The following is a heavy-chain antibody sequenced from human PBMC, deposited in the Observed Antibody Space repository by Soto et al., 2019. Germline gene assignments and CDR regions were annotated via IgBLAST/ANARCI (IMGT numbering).Heavy chain of an antibody. CDR1: GGSISSGGYS. Sequence: QLQLQESGSGLVKPSQTLSLTCAVSGGSISSGGYSWSWIRQPPGKGLEWIGYIYHSGSTYYNPSLKRRVTISVDRSKNQFSLKLSSVTAADTAVYYCAREVATTVGRYYFDYWGQGTLVTVSS. CDR3: AREVATTVGRYYFDY. CDR2: IYHSGST. D-gene: IGHD4-17*01. J-gene: IGHJ4*02. V-gene: IGHV4-30-2*01.